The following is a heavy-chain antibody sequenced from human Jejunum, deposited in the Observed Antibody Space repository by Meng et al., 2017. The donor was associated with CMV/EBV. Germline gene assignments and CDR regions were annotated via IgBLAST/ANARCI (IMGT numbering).Heavy chain of an antibody. D-gene: IGHD3-10*01. CDR1: GYTFSNTW. CDR2: IYPGDSDT. Sequence: SGYTFSNTWIGWVRQVTGKGLDWMGFIYPGDSDTRYSSSFQGQVTISADKSASTAYLQWDTLKASDSAFYYCATLIGGSYWGAIDNWGQGTLVTVSS. V-gene: IGHV5-51*01. CDR3: ATLIGGSYWGAIDN. J-gene: IGHJ4*02.